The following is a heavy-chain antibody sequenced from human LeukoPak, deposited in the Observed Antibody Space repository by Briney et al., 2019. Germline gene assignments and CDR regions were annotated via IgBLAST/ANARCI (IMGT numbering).Heavy chain of an antibody. CDR2: IIPILGIA. Sequence: ASVKVSCKASGGTFSSYAISWVRQAPGQGLEWMGRIIPILGIANYAQKFQGRVTITADKSASTAYMELSSLRSEDTAVYYCARVDCGGDCYSPYYGMDVWGQGTTVTVSS. CDR1: GGTFSSYA. J-gene: IGHJ6*02. D-gene: IGHD2-21*02. V-gene: IGHV1-69*04. CDR3: ARVDCGGDCYSPYYGMDV.